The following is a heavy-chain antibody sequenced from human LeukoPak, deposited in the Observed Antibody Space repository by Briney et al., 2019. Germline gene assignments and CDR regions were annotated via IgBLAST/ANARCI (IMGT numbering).Heavy chain of an antibody. J-gene: IGHJ4*02. CDR1: GFTVSSNY. Sequence: PGGSLRLSCAASGFTVSSNYVSWVRQAPGKGLEWVAVISYDGSNKYYADSVKGRFTISRDNSKNTLYLQMNSLRAEDTAVYYCARGKYYYDSSGYLDYWGQGTLVTVSS. D-gene: IGHD3-22*01. V-gene: IGHV3-30-3*01. CDR2: ISYDGSNK. CDR3: ARGKYYYDSSGYLDY.